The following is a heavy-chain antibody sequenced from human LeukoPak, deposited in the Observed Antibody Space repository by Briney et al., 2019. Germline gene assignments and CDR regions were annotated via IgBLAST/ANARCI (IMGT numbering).Heavy chain of an antibody. CDR1: GGSISSGGYS. J-gene: IGHJ4*02. CDR3: ARDDGSGYSLVY. CDR2: IYHSGST. Sequence: PSETLSLTCAVSGGSISSGGYSWSWIRQPPGKGLEWIGYIYHSGSTYYNPSLKSRVTISVDRSKNQFSLKLSSVTAADTAVYYCARDDGSGYSLVYWGQGTLVTVSS. V-gene: IGHV4-30-2*01. D-gene: IGHD3-22*01.